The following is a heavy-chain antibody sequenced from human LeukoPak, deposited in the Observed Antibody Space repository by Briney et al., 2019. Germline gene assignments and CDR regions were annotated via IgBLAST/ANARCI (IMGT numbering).Heavy chain of an antibody. CDR1: GFTFSSYA. J-gene: IGHJ4*02. D-gene: IGHD4-17*01. Sequence: GGSLRLSCAASGFTFSSYAMSWVRQAPGEGLEWVSGINDSGGSTYYADSVKGRFTISRDNSKNTLYLQMNSLRAEDTAVYYCAKVLRGTTVTTGRYFDYWGQGTLVTVSS. CDR2: INDSGGST. V-gene: IGHV3-23*01. CDR3: AKVLRGTTVTTGRYFDY.